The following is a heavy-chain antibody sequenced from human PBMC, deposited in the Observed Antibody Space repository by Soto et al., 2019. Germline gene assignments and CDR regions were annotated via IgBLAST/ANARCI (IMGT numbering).Heavy chain of an antibody. Sequence: GGSLRLSCAASGFTFSSYAMSWVRQAPGKGLEWVSAISGSGGSTYYADSVKGRFTISRDNSKNTLYLQMNSLRAEDTAVYYCAIIRLDYDSSSYDMYVRSQRTTVPVS. CDR2: ISGSGGST. D-gene: IGHD3-3*01. J-gene: IGHJ6*03. CDR3: AIIRLDYDSSSYDMYV. V-gene: IGHV3-23*01. CDR1: GFTFSSYA.